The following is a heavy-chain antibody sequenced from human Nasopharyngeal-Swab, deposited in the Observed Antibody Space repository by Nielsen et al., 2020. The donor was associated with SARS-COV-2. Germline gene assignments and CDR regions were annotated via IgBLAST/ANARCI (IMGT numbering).Heavy chain of an antibody. D-gene: IGHD2-2*01. CDR2: IIPIFGTA. CDR3: ARGRVGVTYYYYYYMDV. CDR1: GGTFSSYA. J-gene: IGHJ6*03. Sequence: SVKVSCKASGGTFSSYAISWVRQATGQGLEWMGGIIPIFGTANYAQKFQGRVTITADESTSTAYMELSSLRSEDTAVYYCARGRVGVTYYYYYYMDVWGKGTTVTVSS. V-gene: IGHV1-69*13.